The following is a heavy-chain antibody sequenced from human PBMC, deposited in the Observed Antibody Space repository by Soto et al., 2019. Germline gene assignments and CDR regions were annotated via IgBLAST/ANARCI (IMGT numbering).Heavy chain of an antibody. Sequence: GGSLRLSCAASGFTFSSYWMHWVRQVPGKGLVWVSRIKTDGTSTYYADSVKGRFTISRDNAKNTLYLQMNSLRAEDTAVYYCAKPAGDAFDIWGQGTMVTVSS. CDR2: IKTDGTST. CDR1: GFTFSSYW. J-gene: IGHJ3*02. CDR3: AKPAGDAFDI. V-gene: IGHV3-74*01. D-gene: IGHD6-25*01.